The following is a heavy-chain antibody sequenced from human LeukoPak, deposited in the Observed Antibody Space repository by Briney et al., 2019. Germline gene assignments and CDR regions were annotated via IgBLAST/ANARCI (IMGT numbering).Heavy chain of an antibody. CDR3: ARGETYYDILTGSPRWFDP. J-gene: IGHJ5*02. Sequence: SETLSLTCAVYGGSFSGYYWSWIRQPPGKGLEWIGEISHSGSTNYNPSLKSRVTISVDTSKNQFSLKLSSVTAADTAVYYCARGETYYDILTGSPRWFDPWGQGTLVTVSS. D-gene: IGHD3-9*01. CDR1: GGSFSGYY. CDR2: ISHSGST. V-gene: IGHV4-34*01.